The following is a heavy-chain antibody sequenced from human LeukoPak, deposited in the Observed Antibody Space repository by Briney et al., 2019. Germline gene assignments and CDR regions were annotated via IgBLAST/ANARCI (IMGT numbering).Heavy chain of an antibody. V-gene: IGHV3-23*01. CDR1: GFTFNTYG. J-gene: IGHJ3*02. CDR2: ISGSGGST. Sequence: GGSLRLSCAASGFTFNTYGMSWVRQGPGKGLEWVSAISGSGGSTYYADSVKGRFTISRDNSKNTLYLQMNSLRAEDTAVYYCAKEKTMIVADDAFDIWGQGTMVTVSS. CDR3: AKEKTMIVADDAFDI. D-gene: IGHD3-22*01.